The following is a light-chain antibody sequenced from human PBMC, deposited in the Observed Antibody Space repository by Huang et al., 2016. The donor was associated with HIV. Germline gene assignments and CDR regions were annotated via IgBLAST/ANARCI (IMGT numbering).Light chain of an antibody. CDR3: QQYNNKWYT. V-gene: IGKV3-15*01. J-gene: IGKJ2*01. Sequence: EIVMTQSPATLSVSPGERATLSCRASQSVSSYLSCYQQKPGQAPRLLIYGASTRATGSPARFSGSGSGTEFTLTISSLQSEDFAVYFCQQYNNKWYTFGQGTKLEMK. CDR2: GAS. CDR1: QSVSSY.